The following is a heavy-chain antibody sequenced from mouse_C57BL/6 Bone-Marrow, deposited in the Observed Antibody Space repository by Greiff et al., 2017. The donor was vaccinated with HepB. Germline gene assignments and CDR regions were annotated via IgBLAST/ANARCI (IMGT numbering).Heavy chain of an antibody. CDR1: GFTFSSYT. CDR3: ARQGLRLYYYAMDY. J-gene: IGHJ4*01. D-gene: IGHD2-2*01. V-gene: IGHV5-9*01. Sequence: VQLKESGGGLVKPGGSLKLSCAASGFTFSSYTMSWVRQTPEKRLEWVATISGGGGNTYYPDSVKGRFTISRDNAKNTLYLQMSSLRSEDTALYYCARQGLRLYYYAMDYWGQGTSVTVSS. CDR2: ISGGGGNT.